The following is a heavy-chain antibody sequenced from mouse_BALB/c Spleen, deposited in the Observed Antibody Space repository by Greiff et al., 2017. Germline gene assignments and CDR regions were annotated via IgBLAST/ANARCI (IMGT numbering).Heavy chain of an antibody. CDR3: ARGLDY. J-gene: IGHJ4*01. CDR2: INPYNGAT. V-gene: IGHV1-26*01. Sequence: RVEPGASVKISCKASGYSFTGYYMHWVKQSHVKSLEWIGRINPYNGATSYNQNFKDKASLTVDKSSSTAYMELHSLTSEDSAVYYCARGLDYWGQGTSGTVSS. CDR1: GYSFTGYY.